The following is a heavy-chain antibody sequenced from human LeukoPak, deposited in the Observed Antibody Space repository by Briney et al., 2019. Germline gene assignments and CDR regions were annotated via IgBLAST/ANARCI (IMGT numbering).Heavy chain of an antibody. CDR2: ISSSSTYI. CDR3: AKSSSGWYNFDY. D-gene: IGHD6-19*01. J-gene: IGHJ4*02. Sequence: GGSLRLSCAASGFAFSSYRMVWVRQAPGKGLEWVSSISSSSTYIYYADSVKGRFTVSRDNSKNTLYLQMNSLRAEDTAVYYCAKSSSGWYNFDYWGQGTLVTVSS. V-gene: IGHV3-21*04. CDR1: GFAFSSYR.